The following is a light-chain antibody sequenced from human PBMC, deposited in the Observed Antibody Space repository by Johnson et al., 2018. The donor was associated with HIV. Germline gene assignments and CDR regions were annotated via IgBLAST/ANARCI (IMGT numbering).Light chain of an antibody. CDR2: ENN. CDR1: SSNIGNHY. V-gene: IGLV1-51*02. CDR3: GTWDSSRSGYV. Sequence: QSVLTQPPSVSAAPGQKVTISCSGTSSNIGNHYVSWYQQLPETAPKLLIYENNRRPSGLPDRFSGSKSGTSATLVITGLQTGDEADYFCGTWDSSRSGYVFGTGTMVTVL. J-gene: IGLJ1*01.